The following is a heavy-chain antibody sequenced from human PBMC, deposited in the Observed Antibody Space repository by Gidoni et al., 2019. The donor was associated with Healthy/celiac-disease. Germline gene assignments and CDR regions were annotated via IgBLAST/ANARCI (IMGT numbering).Heavy chain of an antibody. CDR1: GVTFGDYA. D-gene: IGHD2-2*01. V-gene: IGHV3-49*03. Sequence: EVQLVYSGGGWVQPGRTLRLSCTASGVTFGDYAMSWFRQAPGKGLEWVGFIRSKAYGGTTEYAASVNGRFTISRDDSKSIAYLQMNSLKTEDTAVYYCTRGPYAAFDIWGQGTMVTVSS. CDR3: TRGPYAAFDI. CDR2: IRSKAYGGTT. J-gene: IGHJ3*02.